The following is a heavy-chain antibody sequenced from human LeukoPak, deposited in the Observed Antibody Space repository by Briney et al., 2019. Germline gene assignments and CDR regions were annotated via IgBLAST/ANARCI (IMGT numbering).Heavy chain of an antibody. CDR1: GGSFSPAH. CDR2: ICDNGNT. J-gene: IGHJ4*02. Sequence: NPSETLSLTCTFSGGSFSPAHWSWIRQPPGKGLEWIGVICDNGNTDYNPSLKSRVTISVDTSKSQLSLKLSSLAAADTAVYYCATGRDPYKTGHWGQGTLVTVSS. CDR3: ATGRDPYKTGH. D-gene: IGHD5-24*01. V-gene: IGHV4-59*01.